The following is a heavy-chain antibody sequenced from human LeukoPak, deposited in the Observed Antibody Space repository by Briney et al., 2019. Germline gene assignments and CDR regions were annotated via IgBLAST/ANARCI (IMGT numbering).Heavy chain of an antibody. V-gene: IGHV4-34*01. CDR1: GGSFSGYY. Sequence: SETLSLTCAVYGGSFSGYYWSWIRQPPGKGLEWIGEINHSGSTNYNPSLKSRVTISVDTSKNQFSLKLSSVTAADTAVYYCAXVIPDDYTVFDYWGQGTLVTVSS. D-gene: IGHD4-4*01. CDR3: AXVIPDDYTVFDY. J-gene: IGHJ4*02. CDR2: INHSGST.